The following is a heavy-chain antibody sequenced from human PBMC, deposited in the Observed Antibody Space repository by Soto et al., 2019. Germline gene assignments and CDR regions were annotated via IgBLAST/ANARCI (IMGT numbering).Heavy chain of an antibody. CDR2: ISGSGRST. CDR3: TKVRGGVRVGYVSSLGNQDQYFQP. V-gene: IGHV3-23*01. J-gene: IGHJ1*01. CDR1: GFTFSSYA. D-gene: IGHD2-8*02. Sequence: EVQLLESGGGLVQPGGSLRLSCAASGFTFSSYAISWVLQAPGKGLEWVSAISGSGRSTYYADSVKGRLTISRDNSNNTRYLQMNSLKAEETAVYYCTKVRGGVRVGYVSSLGNQDQYFQPWGQGTLGTFSS.